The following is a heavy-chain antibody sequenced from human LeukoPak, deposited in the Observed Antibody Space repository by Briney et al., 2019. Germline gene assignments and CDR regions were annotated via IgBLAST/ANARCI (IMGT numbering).Heavy chain of an antibody. Sequence: ASVKVSCKVSGYTLTELSMHWVRQAPGKGREWMGGFDPEDGETIYAQKFQSRVTMTEETSTDTAYMELSSMRSEDTAVYYCATAPPQNIDAFDIWGQGTMVTVSS. CDR1: GYTLTELS. CDR3: ATAPPQNIDAFDI. CDR2: FDPEDGET. V-gene: IGHV1-24*01. J-gene: IGHJ3*02.